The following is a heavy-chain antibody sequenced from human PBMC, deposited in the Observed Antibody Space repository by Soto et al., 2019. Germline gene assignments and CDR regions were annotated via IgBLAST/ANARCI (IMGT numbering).Heavy chain of an antibody. D-gene: IGHD5-18*01. J-gene: IGHJ4*02. CDR1: GFTFSDYY. CDR3: AKESDTAMAFDY. Sequence: PGGSLRLSCGASGFTFSDYYMSWIRQAPGKGLEWVSYISSSGSTIYYADSVKGRFTTSRDNSKNTLYLQMNSLRAEDTAVYYCAKESDTAMAFDYWGQGTLVTVSS. CDR2: ISSSGSTI. V-gene: IGHV3-11*01.